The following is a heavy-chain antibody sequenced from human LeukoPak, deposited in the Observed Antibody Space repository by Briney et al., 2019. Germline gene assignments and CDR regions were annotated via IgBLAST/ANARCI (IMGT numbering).Heavy chain of an antibody. CDR1: GFTFRRHW. CDR3: ARDLWLGQRGLFYFEY. V-gene: IGHV3-7*01. D-gene: IGHD3-22*01. J-gene: IGHJ4*02. CDR2: IREDGSEK. Sequence: GGSLRLSCAAFGFTFRRHWMSWVRQAPGKGPEWVANIREDGSEKFYVNSVKGRFTISRDNAKNSLYLQMNSLTVDDTAAYYCARDLWLGQRGLFYFEYWGQGTPVTVAS.